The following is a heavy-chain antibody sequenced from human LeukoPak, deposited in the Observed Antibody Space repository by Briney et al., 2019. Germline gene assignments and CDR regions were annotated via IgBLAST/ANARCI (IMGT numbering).Heavy chain of an antibody. CDR2: INHSGST. CDR1: GGSFSGYY. J-gene: IGHJ6*02. Sequence: SETLPLTCAVYGGSFSGYYWSWIRQPPGKGLEWIGEINHSGSTNYNPSLKSRVTISVDTSKNQFSLKLSSVTAADTAVYYCARGYCSSTSCYLLYYYGMDVWGQGTTVTVSS. D-gene: IGHD2-2*01. CDR3: ARGYCSSTSCYLLYYYGMDV. V-gene: IGHV4-34*01.